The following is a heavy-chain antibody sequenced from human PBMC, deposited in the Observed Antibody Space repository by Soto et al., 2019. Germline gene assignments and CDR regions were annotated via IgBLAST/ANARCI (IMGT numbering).Heavy chain of an antibody. CDR3: TRGEGGWHYSYDLEA. J-gene: IGHJ6*01. V-gene: IGHV3-7*03. D-gene: IGHD3-3*01. CDR1: VCPFNSYY. CDR2: IKEDGNDK. Sequence: PWLSXRLSGTAGVCPFNSYYITWLRQASGKGLEFVASIKEDGNDKYYADSVKGRFTISRYNAKNSMSLQMNSLGVEDTAVYFCTRGEGGWHYSYDLEAWGHAATV.